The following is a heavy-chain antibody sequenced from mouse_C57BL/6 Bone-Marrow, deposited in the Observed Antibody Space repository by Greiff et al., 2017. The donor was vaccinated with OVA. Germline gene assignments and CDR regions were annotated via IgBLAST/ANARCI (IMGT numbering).Heavy chain of an antibody. Sequence: QVQLQQSGAELARPGASVKLSCKASGYNFTSYGISWVKQRTGQGLEWIGEIYPRSGNTYYNEKFKGKATLTADKSSSTAYMELRSLTSEDSAVYFCARTQYFDVWGTGTAVSVSS. J-gene: IGHJ1*03. CDR3: ARTQYFDV. V-gene: IGHV1-81*01. CDR2: IYPRSGNT. CDR1: GYNFTSYG.